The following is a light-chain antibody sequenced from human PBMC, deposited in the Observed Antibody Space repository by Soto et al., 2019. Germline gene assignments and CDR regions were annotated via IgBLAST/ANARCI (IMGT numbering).Light chain of an antibody. CDR2: GAS. Sequence: EIVMTQSPATLSVSPGERATLSCRASQSVSGHLAWYQQKPGQAPRLLIYGASTRATGIPARFSGSGSGTEFTLTISSLQSEDFSVYYCQQYNNWHPLTFGQGTKLEIK. V-gene: IGKV3-15*01. CDR3: QQYNNWHPLT. CDR1: QSVSGH. J-gene: IGKJ1*01.